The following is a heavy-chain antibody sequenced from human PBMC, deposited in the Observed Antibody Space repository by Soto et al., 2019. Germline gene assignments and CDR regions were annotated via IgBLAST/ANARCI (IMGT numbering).Heavy chain of an antibody. Sequence: SETLSLTCAVYGGSFSGYYWSWIRQPPGKGLEWIGEINHSGSTNYNPSLKSRVTISVDTSKNQFSLKLSSVTAADTAVYYCARGRYKPFGELRNRLRPFNPWGQGTLVTVSS. V-gene: IGHV4-34*01. CDR1: GGSFSGYY. J-gene: IGHJ5*02. CDR2: INHSGST. D-gene: IGHD3-10*01. CDR3: ARGRYKPFGELRNRLRPFNP.